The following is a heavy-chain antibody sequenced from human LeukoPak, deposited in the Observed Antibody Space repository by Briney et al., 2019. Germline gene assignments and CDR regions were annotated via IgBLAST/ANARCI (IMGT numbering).Heavy chain of an antibody. CDR1: GFTFNTYY. J-gene: IGHJ4*02. CDR2: INADGTIT. D-gene: IGHD2-21*02. CDR3: VRLAVTDTNY. V-gene: IGHV3-74*01. Sequence: GGSLRLSCVASGFTFNTYYMHWVRQAPGERLVWVSFINADGTITKYADSVKGRFTISKDNAKSTVYLQMNGLRVEDTAMYYCVRLAVTDTNYWGQGSLVTVSS.